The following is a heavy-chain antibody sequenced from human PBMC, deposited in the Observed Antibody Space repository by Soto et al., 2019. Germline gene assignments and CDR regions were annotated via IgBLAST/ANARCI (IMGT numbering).Heavy chain of an antibody. CDR3: VRDRRIYYSVPLDEFVAYDYEV. V-gene: IGHV1-69*01. CDR1: GGIFGSHG. CDR2: FIPIFRTL. J-gene: IGHJ3*01. D-gene: IGHD3-10*02. Sequence: QVQLIQSEAEVKKPGSSVRVSCTASGGIFGSHGFSWVRQAPGQRLEWVGGFIPIFRTLTYTEKFQARVRIAANETTNTVYMDLSSVTSEDTDVYYCVRDRRIYYSVPLDEFVAYDYEVWGQGTMVSVSS.